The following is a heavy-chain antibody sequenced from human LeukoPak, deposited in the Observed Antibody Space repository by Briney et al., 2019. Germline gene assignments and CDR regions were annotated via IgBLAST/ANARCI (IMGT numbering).Heavy chain of an antibody. J-gene: IGHJ4*02. CDR3: ARSQARVAVYFDY. D-gene: IGHD2-15*01. CDR1: GGSISSYY. CDR2: IYTSGST. Sequence: SETLSLTCTVSGGSISSYYWSWIRQPAGKGLEWIGRIYTSGSTDYNPSLKSRVTISVDTSKNQFSLKLSSVTAADSAVYYCARSQARVAVYFDYWGQGTLVTVSS. V-gene: IGHV4-4*07.